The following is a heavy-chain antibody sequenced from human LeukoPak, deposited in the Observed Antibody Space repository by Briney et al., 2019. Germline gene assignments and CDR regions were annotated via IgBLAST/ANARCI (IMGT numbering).Heavy chain of an antibody. CDR2: MNPNSGNT. Sequence: ASVKVSCKASGYTFTSYGISWVRQATGQGLEWMGWMNPNSGNTGYAQKFQGRVTMTRNTSISTAYMELSSLRSEDTAVYYCAMNGVVVGATSRYYGMDVWGQGTTVTVSS. J-gene: IGHJ6*02. D-gene: IGHD1-26*01. V-gene: IGHV1-8*02. CDR1: GYTFTSYG. CDR3: AMNGVVVGATSRYYGMDV.